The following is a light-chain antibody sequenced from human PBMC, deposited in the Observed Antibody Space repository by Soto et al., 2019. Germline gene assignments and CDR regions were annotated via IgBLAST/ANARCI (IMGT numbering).Light chain of an antibody. V-gene: IGKV1-9*01. CDR1: QGISSY. Sequence: DIQLTQSPSFLSASVGDRVTITCRASQGISSYLAWYQQKPGKAPKLLIYAASTMQSGVPSRFRGSGTGTEFTLTISSLQPEDFATYYCQQLNSYPLTFGEGTKVEIK. CDR3: QQLNSYPLT. CDR2: AAS. J-gene: IGKJ4*01.